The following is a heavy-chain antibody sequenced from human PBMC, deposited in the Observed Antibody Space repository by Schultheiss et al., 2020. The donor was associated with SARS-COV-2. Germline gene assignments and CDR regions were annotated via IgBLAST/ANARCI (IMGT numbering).Heavy chain of an antibody. J-gene: IGHJ3*02. V-gene: IGHV3-35*01. CDR2: VSWNGSRT. CDR1: GFTFSNSD. D-gene: IGHD1-1*01. CDR3: ARWGIYQPATMAFDI. Sequence: GGSLRLSCAASGFTFSNSDMNWVHQAPGKGLEWVSGVSWNGSRTHYADSVKGRFTISRDNAKNSLYLQMNSLRAEDTAVYYCARWGIYQPATMAFDIWGQGTMVTVSS.